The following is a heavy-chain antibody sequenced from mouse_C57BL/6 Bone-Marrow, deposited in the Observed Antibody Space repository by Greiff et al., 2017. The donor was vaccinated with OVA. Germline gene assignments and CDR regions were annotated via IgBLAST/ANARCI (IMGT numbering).Heavy chain of an antibody. CDR2: FYPGRGSI. CDR1: GYTFTEYT. CDR3: ARRGQPGWMDY. J-gene: IGHJ3*01. V-gene: IGHV1-62-2*01. Sequence: QVQLKESGAELVKPGASVKLSCKASGYTFTEYTIHWVKQRPGQGLEWIGLFYPGRGSIKYNEKFKDKATLTADKSSSTVYMETSSLTSEDSAVYFCARRGQPGWMDYWGQGTLVTVSA. D-gene: IGHD1-1*02.